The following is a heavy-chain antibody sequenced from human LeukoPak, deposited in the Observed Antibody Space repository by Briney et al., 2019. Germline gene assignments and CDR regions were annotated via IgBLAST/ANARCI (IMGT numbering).Heavy chain of an antibody. CDR3: ARHSYAGSQYFFDY. J-gene: IGHJ4*02. CDR2: IYYSGST. CDR1: GGSISSYY. D-gene: IGHD2-8*01. V-gene: IGHV4-59*08. Sequence: SETLSLTCTVSGGSISSYYWSWIRQPPGKGLEWIGFIYYSGSTNYNPSLKSRVTISVDTSKSQFSLRLSSVTAADTALYYCARHSYAGSQYFFDYWGQGTLVTVSS.